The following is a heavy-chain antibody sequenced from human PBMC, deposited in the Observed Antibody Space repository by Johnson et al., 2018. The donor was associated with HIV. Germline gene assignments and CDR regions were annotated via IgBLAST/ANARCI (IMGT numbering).Heavy chain of an antibody. J-gene: IGHJ3*01. CDR1: GFTFSSYA. D-gene: IGHD4-23*01. CDR2: ISYDGSNK. Sequence: VHLVESGGGVVQPGRSLRLSCAASGFTFSSYAFHWVRQAPAKGLEWVAVISYDGSNKFYADSVKGQFNISRDNPKNTLYLQMDSLRIEDTALYYCARARGQRTRWDDAFDLWGQGTMVTVSS. V-gene: IGHV3-30*04. CDR3: ARARGQRTRWDDAFDL.